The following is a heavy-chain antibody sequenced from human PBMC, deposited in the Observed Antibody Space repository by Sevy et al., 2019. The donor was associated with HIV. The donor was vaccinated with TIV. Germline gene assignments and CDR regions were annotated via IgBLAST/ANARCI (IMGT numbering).Heavy chain of an antibody. J-gene: IGHJ5*02. CDR1: GYTFTGYY. CDR3: ARASAVTIFGVATRYPLNWFDP. D-gene: IGHD3-3*01. V-gene: IGHV1-2*02. CDR2: INPNSGGT. Sequence: ALVKVSCKASGYTFTGYYMHWVRQAPGQGLEWMGWINPNSGGTNYAEKFQGRVTMTRDTSISTAYMELSRLRSDDTAVYYCARASAVTIFGVATRYPLNWFDPWGQGTLVTVSS.